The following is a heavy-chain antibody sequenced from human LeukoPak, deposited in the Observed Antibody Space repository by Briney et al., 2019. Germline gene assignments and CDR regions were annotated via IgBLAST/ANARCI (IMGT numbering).Heavy chain of an antibody. CDR2: INHSGST. CDR1: GGSFSGYY. V-gene: IGHV4-34*01. J-gene: IGHJ6*03. CDR3: ARVGGLWVRGVTSGRDYYYMDV. D-gene: IGHD3-10*01. Sequence: PSETLSLTCAVYGGSFSGYYWSWIRQPPGKGLEWIGEINHSGSTNYNPSLKSRVTISVDTSKNQFSLKLSSVTAADTAVYYRARVGGLWVRGVTSGRDYYYMDVWGKGTTVTISS.